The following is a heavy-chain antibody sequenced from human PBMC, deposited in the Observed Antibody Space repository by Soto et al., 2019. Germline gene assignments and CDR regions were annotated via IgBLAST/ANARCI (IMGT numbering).Heavy chain of an antibody. J-gene: IGHJ6*02. Sequence: ASVKVSCKASGYTFTRSGISWVRQAPGQGLEWMGWISTYNGDTNYAQTFQGRVTMTTDTSTSTVHMEVRSLRSDDTAVYYCAREGVSAYYYYGMDVWGQGTPVTVSS. CDR1: GYTFTRSG. CDR3: AREGVSAYYYYGMDV. CDR2: ISTYNGDT. V-gene: IGHV1-18*01.